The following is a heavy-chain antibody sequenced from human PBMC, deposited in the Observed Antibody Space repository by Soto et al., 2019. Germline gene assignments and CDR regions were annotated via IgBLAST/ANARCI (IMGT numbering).Heavy chain of an antibody. D-gene: IGHD3-3*01. CDR2: ISGSDGKT. J-gene: IGHJ4*02. V-gene: IGHV3-23*01. CDR1: GFSFGSYA. CDR3: ARWSYLDY. Sequence: GGSLRLSCAASGFSFGSYALSWVRQAPGKGLEWVSTISGSDGKTFHADSVKGRFSISRDTSQSTLYLQMNSLRADDTAMYYCARWSYLDYWGQGTRVTVSS.